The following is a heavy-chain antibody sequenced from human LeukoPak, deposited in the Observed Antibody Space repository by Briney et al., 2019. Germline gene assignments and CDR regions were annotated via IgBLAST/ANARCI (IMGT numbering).Heavy chain of an antibody. CDR1: GYTFTSYG. Sequence: ASVKVSCKASGYTFTSYGISWVRQAPRQGLEWMGWISAYNGNTNYAKKLQGRVTMTTDTSTSTAYMELRSLRSDDTAVSYCAREGKRSQTSPYYFDYWGQGTLVTVSS. CDR3: AREGKRSQTSPYYFDY. CDR2: ISAYNGNT. D-gene: IGHD1-1*01. V-gene: IGHV1-18*01. J-gene: IGHJ4*02.